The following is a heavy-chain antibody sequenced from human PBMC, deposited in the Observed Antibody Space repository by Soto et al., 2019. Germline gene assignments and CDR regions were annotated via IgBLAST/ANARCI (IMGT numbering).Heavy chain of an antibody. J-gene: IGHJ1*01. D-gene: IGHD6-13*01. CDR3: AHSQQLVPPLYFQY. V-gene: IGHV2-5*02. CDR2: IYWDDDE. Sequence: QITLKESGPTLVKPTQTLTLTCTFSGFSLSASGVDVGWIRQPPGKALEWLALIYWDDDERYSPSLKSRLTITKDTTKNQVVLTMTNMDPVDTATYYCAHSQQLVPPLYFQYWGQGTLVTVSS. CDR1: GFSLSASGVD.